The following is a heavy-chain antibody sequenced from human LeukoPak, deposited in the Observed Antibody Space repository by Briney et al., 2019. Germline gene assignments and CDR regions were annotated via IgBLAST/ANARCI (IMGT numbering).Heavy chain of an antibody. D-gene: IGHD3-9*01. V-gene: IGHV4-34*01. J-gene: IGHJ4*02. CDR1: GGSFSVYY. Sequence: SETLSLTCAVYGGSFSVYYWSWIRQPPGKGLEWIGEINHIGSTNYNPYLMSRDTISVDTSKNQFSLKLSSVTAADTAVYYCARSLKDDIGKRGAKIDYWGQGTLVTVSS. CDR2: INHIGST. CDR3: ARSLKDDIGKRGAKIDY.